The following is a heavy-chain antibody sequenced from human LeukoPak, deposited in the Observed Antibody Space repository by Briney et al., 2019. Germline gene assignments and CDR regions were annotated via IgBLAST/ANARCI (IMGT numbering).Heavy chain of an antibody. V-gene: IGHV3-53*01. CDR2: IYSGGST. J-gene: IGHJ4*02. CDR3: ARAGGVHDFWSGYRGAFDY. D-gene: IGHD3-3*01. Sequence: GGSLRLSCAVSGFTVRSNYMCWVRQAPGKGLEWVSIIYSGGSTIYADSVKGRFTISRDNPKTTLYLQMNSLRAEATAVYYCARAGGVHDFWSGYRGAFDYWGQGTLVTVSS. CDR1: GFTVRSNY.